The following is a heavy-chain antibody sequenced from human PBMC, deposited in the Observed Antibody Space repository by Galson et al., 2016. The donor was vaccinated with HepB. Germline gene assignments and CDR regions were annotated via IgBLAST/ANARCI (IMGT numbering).Heavy chain of an antibody. CDR2: ISGYNGNT. Sequence: SVKVSCKASGYIFTDYGISWIRQAPGQGLEWMGWISGYNGNTKRAQKFQGRVTMTRDTSTGTAYMELTRLRSDDTAVYYCTREGDHNPAGNAFDNWGQGTMVIVSS. J-gene: IGHJ3*02. V-gene: IGHV1-18*01. CDR1: GYIFTDYG. D-gene: IGHD3-16*01. CDR3: TREGDHNPAGNAFDN.